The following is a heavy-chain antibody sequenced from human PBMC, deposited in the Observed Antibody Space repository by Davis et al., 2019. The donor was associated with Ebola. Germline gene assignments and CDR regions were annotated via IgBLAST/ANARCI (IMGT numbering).Heavy chain of an antibody. Sequence: GGSLRLSCAASGFTFGDYAMHWVRQAPGKGLEWASLIIWDGRSTAYADSVRDRFSISRDNSRNFLYLQMNGLRAEDTALYYCTAYDSTFRNYWGQGTLVTVSS. CDR2: IIWDGRST. J-gene: IGHJ4*02. CDR3: TAYDSTFRNY. D-gene: IGHD3-22*01. CDR1: GFTFGDYA. V-gene: IGHV3-43D*03.